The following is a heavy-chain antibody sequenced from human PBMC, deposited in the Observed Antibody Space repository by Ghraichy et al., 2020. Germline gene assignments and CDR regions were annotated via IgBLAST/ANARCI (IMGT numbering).Heavy chain of an antibody. J-gene: IGHJ3*02. Sequence: GSLRLSCTVSGGSISSSSYYWGWIRQPPGKGLEWIGSIYYSGSTYYNPSLKSRVTISVDTSKNQFSLKLSSVTAADTAVYYCARHLRYFDPEDAFDIWGQGTMSPSLQ. CDR3: ARHLRYFDPEDAFDI. D-gene: IGHD3-9*01. CDR2: IYYSGST. V-gene: IGHV4-39*01. CDR1: GGSISSSSYY.